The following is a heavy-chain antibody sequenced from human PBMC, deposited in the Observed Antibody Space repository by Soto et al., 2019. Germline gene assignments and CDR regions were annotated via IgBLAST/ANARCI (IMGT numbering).Heavy chain of an antibody. D-gene: IGHD6-13*01. CDR1: GFTFSSNW. Sequence: PGGSLRLSCAASGFTFSSNWMHWVRQAPGKGLVWVSRINSDGSITSYADSVKGQFTISRDNAKNAVYLQMNSLRAEDTAVYYCARGSSTWYVSFDYWGQGILVTVSS. V-gene: IGHV3-74*01. CDR2: INSDGSIT. J-gene: IGHJ4*02. CDR3: ARGSSTWYVSFDY.